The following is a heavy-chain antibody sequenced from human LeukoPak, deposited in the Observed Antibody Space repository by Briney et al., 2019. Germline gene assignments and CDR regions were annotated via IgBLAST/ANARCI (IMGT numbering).Heavy chain of an antibody. J-gene: IGHJ4*02. Sequence: GGSLRLSCAASGFTVSSNYMSWVRQAPGKGLEWVSVIYSGGSTYYADSVKGRFTISRDNSKNTLYLQMNSPRAEDTAVYYCARAYSSGEGVDYWGQGTLVTVSS. CDR2: IYSGGST. D-gene: IGHD6-19*01. CDR1: GFTVSSNY. V-gene: IGHV3-53*01. CDR3: ARAYSSGEGVDY.